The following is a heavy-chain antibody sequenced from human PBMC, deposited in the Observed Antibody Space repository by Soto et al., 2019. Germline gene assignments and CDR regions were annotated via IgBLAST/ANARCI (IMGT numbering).Heavy chain of an antibody. CDR3: ARGRPHDY. J-gene: IGHJ4*02. Sequence: QVQLVQSGAEVKEPGASVKVSCKASGYAFISHGISWVRQAPGQGLEWVGWLSVYNGNTYYAQKFQGRVTVTTDTSTSTAYMELRSLESDDTAVYYCARGRPHDYWGQGTLVSVSS. CDR1: GYAFISHG. CDR2: LSVYNGNT. V-gene: IGHV1-18*01.